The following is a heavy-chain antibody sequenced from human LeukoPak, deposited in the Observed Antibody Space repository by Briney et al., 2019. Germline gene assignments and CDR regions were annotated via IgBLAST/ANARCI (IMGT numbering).Heavy chain of an antibody. V-gene: IGHV1-18*01. J-gene: IGHJ3*02. CDR3: ARGRDTYYDILTGYYFALDAFDI. CDR1: GYTFTSYG. Sequence: ASVKVSCKAAGYTFTSYGSIWLLQDPGQGLEWMRWISAYSGNTNYAQKLQGSVTMTPDTCTGTAYMELRSLRSDDTAVYYCARGRDTYYDILTGYYFALDAFDIWGQGTMVTVSS. CDR2: ISAYSGNT. D-gene: IGHD3-9*01.